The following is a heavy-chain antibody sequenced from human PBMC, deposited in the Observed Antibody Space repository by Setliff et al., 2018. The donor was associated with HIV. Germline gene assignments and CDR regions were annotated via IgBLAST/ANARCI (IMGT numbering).Heavy chain of an antibody. CDR1: GGSIVSSSYY. CDR2: MYYRGTT. CDR3: ARRGIIAGTTDF. J-gene: IGHJ4*02. Sequence: KASETLSLTCTVSGGSIVSSSYYWGWIRQPPGKGLEWIGTMYYRGTTYNNPSLRSRVTISVDTSKNQFSLKLNSVTAADTAVYYCARRGIIAGTTDFWGQGTPVTVSS. V-gene: IGHV4-39*07. D-gene: IGHD1-7*01.